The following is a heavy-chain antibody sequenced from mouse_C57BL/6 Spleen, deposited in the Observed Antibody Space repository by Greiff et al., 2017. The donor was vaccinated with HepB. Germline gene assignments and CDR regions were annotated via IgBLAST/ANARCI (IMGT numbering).Heavy chain of an antibody. CDR3: ARHMVTTGRLYAMDY. CDR1: GFTFSSYG. J-gene: IGHJ4*01. V-gene: IGHV5-6*01. D-gene: IGHD2-2*01. Sequence: DVQLQESGGDLVKPGGSLKLSCAASGFTFSSYGMSWVRQTPDKRLEWVATISSGGSYTYYPDSVKGRFTISRDNAKNTLYLQMSSLKSEDTAMYYCARHMVTTGRLYAMDYWGQGTSVTVSS. CDR2: ISSGGSYT.